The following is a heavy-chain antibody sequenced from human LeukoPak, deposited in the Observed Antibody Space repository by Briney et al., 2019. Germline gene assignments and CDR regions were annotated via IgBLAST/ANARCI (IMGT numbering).Heavy chain of an antibody. J-gene: IGHJ4*02. D-gene: IGHD5-12*01. CDR3: ARDPFYSGYDYSLDY. V-gene: IGHV3-48*03. Sequence: GGSLRLSCAASGFTFSSYEMNWVRQAPGKGLEWVSYISSSGSTIYYADSVKGRFTISRDNAKNSLYLQMNSLRAEDTAVYYCARDPFYSGYDYSLDYWGQGTLVTVSS. CDR1: GFTFSSYE. CDR2: ISSSGSTI.